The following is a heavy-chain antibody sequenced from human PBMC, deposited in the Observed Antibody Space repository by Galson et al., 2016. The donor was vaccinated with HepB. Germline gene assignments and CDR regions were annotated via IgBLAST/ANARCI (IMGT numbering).Heavy chain of an antibody. J-gene: IGHJ3*02. CDR3: ARAESEIEATTDAFDI. D-gene: IGHD5-12*01. V-gene: IGHV1-69*06. CDR1: GGTFSSYA. CDR2: IIPIFDTA. Sequence: SVKVSCKASGGTFSSYAISWVRQAPGQGLEWMGGIIPIFDTANYAQKFQGRVTITADKSTSTAYMELSSLRSEDTAVYYCARAESEIEATTDAFDIWGQGTMVTVSS.